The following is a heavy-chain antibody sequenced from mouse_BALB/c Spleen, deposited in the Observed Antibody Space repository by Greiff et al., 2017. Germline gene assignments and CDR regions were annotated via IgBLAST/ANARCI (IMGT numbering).Heavy chain of an antibody. J-gene: IGHJ2*01. CDR3: NENERDGYFDY. D-gene: IGHD2-3*01. Sequence: EVQLQQSGAELVRSGASVKLSCTASGFNIKDYYMHWVKQRPEQGLEWIGWIDPENGDTEYAPKFQGKATMTADTSSNTAYLQLRSLTSEDTAVYYCNENERDGYFDYWGQGTTLTVSS. V-gene: IGHV14-4*02. CDR2: IDPENGDT. CDR1: GFNIKDYY.